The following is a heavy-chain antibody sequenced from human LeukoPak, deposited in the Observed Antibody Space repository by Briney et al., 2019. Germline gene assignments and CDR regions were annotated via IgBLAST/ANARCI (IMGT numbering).Heavy chain of an antibody. V-gene: IGHV3-23*01. Sequence: QPGGSLILSCAASGFTFSSDAMSWVRQAPGKGLEWVSAISGSGGSTYYADSVTGRFTISRDNSKNTPYLQMNSLRAEDTAVYYCARGGYCSSTSCYNHAFDIWGQGTMVTVSS. CDR1: GFTFSSDA. D-gene: IGHD2-2*02. J-gene: IGHJ3*02. CDR2: ISGSGGST. CDR3: ARGGYCSSTSCYNHAFDI.